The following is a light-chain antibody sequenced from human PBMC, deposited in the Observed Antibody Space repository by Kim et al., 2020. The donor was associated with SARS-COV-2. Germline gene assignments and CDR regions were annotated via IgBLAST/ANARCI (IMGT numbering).Light chain of an antibody. CDR2: GNS. CDR3: QSYDSSLSSYV. J-gene: IGLJ1*01. CDR1: SSNCVAGDE. V-gene: IGLV1-40*01. Sequence: RVTFSRAGSSSNCVAGDEVHCYHQLPRTAPKPLIYGNSNRPAWVPDRFCGSKSGTSASLAITGLQAEDEADYYCQSYDSSLSSYVFGTGTKVTVL.